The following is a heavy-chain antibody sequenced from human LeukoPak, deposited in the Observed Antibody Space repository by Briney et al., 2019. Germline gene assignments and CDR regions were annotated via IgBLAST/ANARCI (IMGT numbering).Heavy chain of an antibody. D-gene: IGHD6-19*01. CDR1: GFSFSNYA. CDR3: ARQWLVNG. J-gene: IGHJ4*02. Sequence: GGSLRLSCAASGFSFSNYAMSWVRQAPGKGLEWVSAISGSGGSTYYTDSVKGRFTISRDNSKNTLYLQMNSLRAEDTAVYYCARQWLVNGWGQGTLVTVSS. CDR2: ISGSGGST. V-gene: IGHV3-23*01.